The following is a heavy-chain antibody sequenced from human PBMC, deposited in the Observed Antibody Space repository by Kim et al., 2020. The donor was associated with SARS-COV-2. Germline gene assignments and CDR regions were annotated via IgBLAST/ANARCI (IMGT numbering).Heavy chain of an antibody. V-gene: IGHV3-74*01. CDR3: ARDTMAMAGDFDY. J-gene: IGHJ4*02. D-gene: IGHD6-19*01. Sequence: GGSLRLSCAASGFTFNNYWMHWVRQAPGKGLAWVSHIDSDGSGSGISYADSVKCRFTISRDNAKNTLYLQMNSLRAEDTAVYYCARDTMAMAGDFDYWGQGTLVTVSS. CDR2: IDSDGSGSGI. CDR1: GFTFNNYW.